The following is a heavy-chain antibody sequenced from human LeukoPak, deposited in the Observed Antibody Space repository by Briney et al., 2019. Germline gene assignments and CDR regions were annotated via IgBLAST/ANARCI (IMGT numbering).Heavy chain of an antibody. V-gene: IGHV3-23*01. Sequence: SGGSLRLSCAASGFTFNSYAMSWFRQAPGKGLEWVSGISVAGSKRHYADSVKGRFTISRDNSKNTLYLQMNSLRAEDTALYYCAKDSLAYCTSSSCFDFDFWGQGALVTVSS. CDR1: GFTFNSYA. CDR2: ISVAGSKR. CDR3: AKDSLAYCTSSSCFDFDF. D-gene: IGHD2-2*01. J-gene: IGHJ4*02.